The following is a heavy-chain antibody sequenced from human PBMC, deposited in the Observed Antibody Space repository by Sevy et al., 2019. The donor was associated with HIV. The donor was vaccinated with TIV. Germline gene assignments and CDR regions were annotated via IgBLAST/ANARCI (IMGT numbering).Heavy chain of an antibody. CDR1: GDSINSGNSF. CDR2: IYRSGRT. CDR3: ARDGIKRDYYHGLDV. V-gene: IGHV4-61*02. Sequence: SETLSLTCTVSGDSINSGNSFWSWIRQPAGKGLEWIRRIYRSGRTMYNPSLKSRVTLSVDTSKNQFSLKLSSVSAADTAVYFCARDGIKRDYYHGLDVWGQGTTVTVSS. D-gene: IGHD1-26*01. J-gene: IGHJ6*01.